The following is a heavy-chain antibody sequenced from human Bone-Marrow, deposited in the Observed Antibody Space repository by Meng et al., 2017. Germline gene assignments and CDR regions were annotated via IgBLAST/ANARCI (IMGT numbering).Heavy chain of an antibody. D-gene: IGHD3-16*02. Sequence: ASVKVSCKASGYTFTSYYMHWVRQAPGQGLEWMGIINPSGGSTSYAQKFQGRVTMTKDTSTSTVYMELSSLRSEDTAVYYCARDDRYVWGSYRSFDYWGQGTLVTVS. CDR2: INPSGGST. CDR3: ARDDRYVWGSYRSFDY. J-gene: IGHJ4*02. V-gene: IGHV1-46*01. CDR1: GYTFTSYY.